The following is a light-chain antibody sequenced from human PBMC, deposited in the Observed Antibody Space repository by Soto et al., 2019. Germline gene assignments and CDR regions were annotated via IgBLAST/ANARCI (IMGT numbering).Light chain of an antibody. J-gene: IGKJ3*01. CDR3: QQYNNCPFT. Sequence: EIVMTQSPATLSVSPGERATLSCRASQSISSNLAWYQQKPGQAPRLLIYDASTRATGIPATFSGSGSGTEFILTISRLHSEDFAVYYCQQYNNCPFTFGPGTKVDIK. V-gene: IGKV3-15*01. CDR2: DAS. CDR1: QSISSN.